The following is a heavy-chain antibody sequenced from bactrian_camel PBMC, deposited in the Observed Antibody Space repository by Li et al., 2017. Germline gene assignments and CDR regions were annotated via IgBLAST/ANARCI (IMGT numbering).Heavy chain of an antibody. V-gene: IGHV3S54*01. CDR3: AAEWRGVAPDIATMCSNEYNI. CDR2: IRRDGGET. D-gene: IGHD4*01. Sequence: VQLVESGGGSVQAGVSLRLSCKVSGHSRGSNCVGWYRLPPGRAPAEREGIAAIRRDGGETWYAASVKGRFTISRDSGKQTLYLQMDSLKTEDTAVYYCAAEWRGVAPDIATMCSNEYNIWGQGTQVTVS. J-gene: IGHJ4*01. CDR1: GHSRGSNC.